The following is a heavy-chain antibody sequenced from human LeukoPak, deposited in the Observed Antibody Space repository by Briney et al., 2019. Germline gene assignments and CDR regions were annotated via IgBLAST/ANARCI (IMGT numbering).Heavy chain of an antibody. CDR2: IYHSGST. CDR1: GYSISSGYY. J-gene: IGHJ4*02. CDR3: ARGGYSYGSPEIDY. D-gene: IGHD5-18*01. Sequence: SETLSLTCTVSGYSISSGYYWGWIRQPPGKGLEWIGSIYHSGSTYYNPSLKSRVTISVDTSKNQFSLELSSVTAADTAVYYCARGGYSYGSPEIDYWGQGTLVTVSS. V-gene: IGHV4-38-2*02.